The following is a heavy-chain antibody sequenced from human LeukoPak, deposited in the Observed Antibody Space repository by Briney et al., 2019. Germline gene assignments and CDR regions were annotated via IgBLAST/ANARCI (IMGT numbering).Heavy chain of an antibody. CDR2: ISGSSNTI. J-gene: IGHJ5*02. CDR1: GFTFSSYS. V-gene: IGHV3-48*04. D-gene: IGHD1-26*01. CDR3: ARDRRVGATTWFDP. Sequence: GGSLRLSCAASGFTFSSYSINWVRQAPGKGLEWVSYISGSSNTIYYADSVKGRFTISRDNAKNSLYLQMNSLRAEDTAVYYCARDRRVGATTWFDPWGQGTLVTVSS.